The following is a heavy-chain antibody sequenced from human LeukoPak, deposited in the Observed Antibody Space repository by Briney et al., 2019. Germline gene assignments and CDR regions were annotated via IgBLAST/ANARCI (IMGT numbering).Heavy chain of an antibody. V-gene: IGHV3-30*02. CDR1: GFTFDDYA. J-gene: IGHJ4*02. D-gene: IGHD2-2*01. CDR2: IRYESNK. Sequence: GGSLRLSCAASGFTFDDYAMHWVRQAPGKGLEWVAFIRYESNKYYADSVKGRFTISRDNSKNTLYLQMNSLRAEDTAVYYCAKDRESYYCSSTNCYLDYWGQGTLVTVSS. CDR3: AKDRESYYCSSTNCYLDY.